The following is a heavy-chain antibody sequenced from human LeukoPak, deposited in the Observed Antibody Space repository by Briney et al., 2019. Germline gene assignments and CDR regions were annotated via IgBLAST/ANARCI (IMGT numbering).Heavy chain of an antibody. J-gene: IGHJ4*02. V-gene: IGHV3-7*01. CDR1: GFTFSSYW. D-gene: IGHD3-3*01. CDR2: IKQDGSEK. Sequence: GGSLRLSCAASGFTFSSYWMSWVRQAPGKGLEWVANIKQDGSEKYYVDSVKGRFTISRDNAKNSLYLQMNSLRAEDTAVYYCARMPPNPTYYDFWSGYYYTHGYFDYWGQGTLSPSPQ. CDR3: ARMPPNPTYYDFWSGYYYTHGYFDY.